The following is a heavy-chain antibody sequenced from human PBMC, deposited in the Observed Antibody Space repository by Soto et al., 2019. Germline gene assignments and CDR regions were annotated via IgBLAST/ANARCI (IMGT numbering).Heavy chain of an antibody. Sequence: GGSLSLSCVASGFYLANYPVNWVRQTPGKGLEWISYSSPRGDTIYYADSVEGRFTISRDNARNSLSLHMSSLRDEDSALYYCAKGPHTNVGWPYYFESWGQGVPVTVS. CDR2: SSPRGDTI. J-gene: IGHJ4*02. V-gene: IGHV3-48*02. CDR3: AKGPHTNVGWPYYFES. D-gene: IGHD6-19*01. CDR1: GFYLANYP.